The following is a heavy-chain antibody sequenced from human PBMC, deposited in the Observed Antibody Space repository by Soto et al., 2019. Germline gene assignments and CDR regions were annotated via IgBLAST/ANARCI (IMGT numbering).Heavy chain of an antibody. Sequence: TSETLSLTCTVSGRSISSVNYYWSWIRQPPGKGLEWIGYIYYSGSTNYNPSLKSRVAISVDKSKNQFSLKLSSVTAADTAVYYCASVRGGYYYAMDVWGQGTTVTVSS. CDR3: ASVRGGYYYAMDV. CDR1: GRSISSVNYY. CDR2: IYYSGST. J-gene: IGHJ6*02. V-gene: IGHV4-61*05. D-gene: IGHD3-10*02.